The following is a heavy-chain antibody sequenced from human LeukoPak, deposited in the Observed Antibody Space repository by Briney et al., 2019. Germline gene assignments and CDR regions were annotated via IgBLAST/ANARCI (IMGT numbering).Heavy chain of an antibody. J-gene: IGHJ6*04. CDR1: GFSFSNYE. CDR3: AELGITMIGGV. Sequence: GGSLRLSCAASGFSFSNYEMNWVRQAPGKGLEWVSYISSSGSTIYYADSVKGRFTISRDNAKNSLYLQMNSLRAEDTAVYYCAELGITMIGGVWGKGTTVTISS. D-gene: IGHD3-10*02. V-gene: IGHV3-48*03. CDR2: ISSSGSTI.